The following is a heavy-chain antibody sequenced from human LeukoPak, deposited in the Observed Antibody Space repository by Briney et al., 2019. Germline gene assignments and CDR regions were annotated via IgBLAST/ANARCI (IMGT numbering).Heavy chain of an antibody. Sequence: GGSLRLSCAASGFTISSYEMNWVRQAPGKGLEWVSYISSSGSTIYYADSVKGRFTISRDNAKNSLYLQMNSLRAEDTAVYYCAREPPLGDFWSGQLFYYYYGMDVWGQGTTVTVSS. CDR3: AREPPLGDFWSGQLFYYYYGMDV. CDR2: ISSSGSTI. D-gene: IGHD3-3*01. V-gene: IGHV3-48*03. CDR1: GFTISSYE. J-gene: IGHJ6*02.